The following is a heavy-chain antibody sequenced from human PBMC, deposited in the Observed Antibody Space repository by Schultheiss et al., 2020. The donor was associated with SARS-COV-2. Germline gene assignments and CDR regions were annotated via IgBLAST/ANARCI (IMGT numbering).Heavy chain of an antibody. CDR1: GGSISSYY. CDR2: IYYSGST. CDR3: ARGLKYSSSWYVGY. D-gene: IGHD6-13*01. J-gene: IGHJ4*02. V-gene: IGHV4-59*01. Sequence: SETLSLTCTVSGGSISSYYWSWIRQPPGKGLEWIGYIYYSGSTNYNPSLKSRVTISVDTSKNQFSLKLSSVTAADTAVYYCARGLKYSSSWYVGYWGQGTLVTVSS.